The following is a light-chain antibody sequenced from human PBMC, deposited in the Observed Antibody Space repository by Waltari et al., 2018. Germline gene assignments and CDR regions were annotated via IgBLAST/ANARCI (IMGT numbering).Light chain of an antibody. V-gene: IGLV3-21*02. CDR2: DDT. J-gene: IGLJ1*01. CDR1: NIGSKS. CDR3: QVWDSGSDHHV. Sequence: SFVLTQPPSVSVAPGQTARITCGGSNIGSKSVHWFQQKPGQAPGLVVFDDTERPSGIPDRVSGSNSGNTATLTIDRVEPGDEADYYCQVWDSGSDHHVFGTGTKVTVL.